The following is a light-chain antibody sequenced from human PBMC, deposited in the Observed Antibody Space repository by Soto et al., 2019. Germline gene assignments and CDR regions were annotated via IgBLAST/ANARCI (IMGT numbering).Light chain of an antibody. J-gene: IGKJ1*01. CDR2: GVS. Sequence: EIVMTQSPATLSVFPGERATLSCRASQSVNNNLAWYQQKPGQAPRLLIHGVSTRATGIPARFSGSGSGTDFTLTISSLQSEDFAVYYCQQYNNWRTFGQVTKVDIK. CDR3: QQYNNWRT. V-gene: IGKV3-15*01. CDR1: QSVNNN.